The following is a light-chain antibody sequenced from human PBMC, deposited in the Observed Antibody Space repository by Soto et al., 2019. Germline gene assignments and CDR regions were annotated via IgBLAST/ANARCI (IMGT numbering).Light chain of an antibody. V-gene: IGKV3-11*01. J-gene: IGKJ4*01. CDR1: QSVSSY. CDR2: DAS. CDR3: QQSSNWPPLT. Sequence: EIVLTQSPATLSLSPGERATLSCRASQSVSSYLAWYQQKPGQAPRLLIYDASNRATGIPARFSASGSGTDFTLTISSLEPEDFAVYYCQQSSNWPPLTFGGEIKVEIK.